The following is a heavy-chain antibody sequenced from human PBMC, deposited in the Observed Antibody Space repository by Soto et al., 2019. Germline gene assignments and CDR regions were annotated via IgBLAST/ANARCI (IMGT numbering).Heavy chain of an antibody. CDR3: AGFLAVAGTFDP. Sequence: QVQLVESGGGVVQPGRSLRLSCAASGFTFSSYGMHWVRQAPGKGLELVAVIWYDGSNKYYADSVKGRFTISRDNSKNTLYLQMNSLRAEDTAVYYCAGFLAVAGTFDPWGQGTLVTVSS. J-gene: IGHJ5*02. CDR2: IWYDGSNK. D-gene: IGHD6-19*01. CDR1: GFTFSSYG. V-gene: IGHV3-33*01.